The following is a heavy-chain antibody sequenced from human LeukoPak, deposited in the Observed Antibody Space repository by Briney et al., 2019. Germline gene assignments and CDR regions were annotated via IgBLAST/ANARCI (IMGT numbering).Heavy chain of an antibody. CDR3: AKGLFSGYDKYLDS. CDR2: ISSTSSDI. J-gene: IGHJ4*02. D-gene: IGHD5-12*01. CDR1: GFAFETYT. V-gene: IGHV3-21*04. Sequence: GGSLRLSCVASGFAFETYTMNWVRQAPGKGLEWVSFISSTSSDINYADSVRDRFTISRDNAKNSLFLQMDSLRVEDTAVYYCAKGLFSGYDKYLDSWGQGTLVTVSS.